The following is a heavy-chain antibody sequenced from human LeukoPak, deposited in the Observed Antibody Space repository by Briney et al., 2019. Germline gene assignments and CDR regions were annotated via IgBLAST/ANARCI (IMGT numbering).Heavy chain of an antibody. CDR1: GGSISSGGYS. Sequence: NTSETLSLTCAVSGGSISSGGYSWSWIRQPPGKGLEWIGYIYHSGSTYYNPSLKSRVTISVDRSKNQFSLELSSVTAADTAVYYCARGPFTYDYGDYGAFDYWGQGTLVTVSS. CDR3: ARGPFTYDYGDYGAFDY. D-gene: IGHD4-17*01. CDR2: IYHSGST. J-gene: IGHJ4*02. V-gene: IGHV4-30-2*01.